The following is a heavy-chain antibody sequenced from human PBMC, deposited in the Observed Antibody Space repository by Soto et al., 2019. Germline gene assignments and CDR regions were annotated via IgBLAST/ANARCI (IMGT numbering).Heavy chain of an antibody. CDR2: IKSKTDGGTT. V-gene: IGHV3-15*01. Sequence: GGSLRLSCAASGFTFSNAWMSWVRQAPGKGLEWVGRIKSKTDGGTTDYAAPVKGRFTISRDDSKNTLYLQMNSLKTEDTAVYYCTTSDCSSTSCPCDYWGQGTLVTVSS. J-gene: IGHJ4*02. CDR3: TTSDCSSTSCPCDY. D-gene: IGHD2-2*01. CDR1: GFTFSNAW.